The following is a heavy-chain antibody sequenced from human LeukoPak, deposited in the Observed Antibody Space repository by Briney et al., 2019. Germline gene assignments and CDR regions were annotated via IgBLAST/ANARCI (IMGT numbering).Heavy chain of an antibody. Sequence: PGGSLRLSCAASGFTFSSYWTSWVRQAPGKGLEWVANIKQDGSEKSYVDSVKGRFTISRDNAKNSLYLQMNSLRAEDTAVYYCARDGPHPAGYWGQGTLVTVSS. J-gene: IGHJ4*02. CDR1: GFTFSSYW. V-gene: IGHV3-7*01. CDR3: ARDGPHPAGY. CDR2: IKQDGSEK. D-gene: IGHD1-14*01.